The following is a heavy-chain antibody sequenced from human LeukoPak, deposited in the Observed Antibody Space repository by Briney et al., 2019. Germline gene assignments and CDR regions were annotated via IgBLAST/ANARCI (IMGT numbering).Heavy chain of an antibody. J-gene: IGHJ5*02. CDR2: ISDSGGIT. Sequence: LPGGSLRLSCAASGFTFSSYAMTWVRQAPGKGLEWVSAISDSGGITYYADSVKGRFTVSRDNSKNTLYLQMNSLRAEDMAVYYCAKGVYQLPNHWFGPWGQGTLVTVSS. CDR1: GFTFSSYA. V-gene: IGHV3-23*01. D-gene: IGHD2-2*01. CDR3: AKGVYQLPNHWFGP.